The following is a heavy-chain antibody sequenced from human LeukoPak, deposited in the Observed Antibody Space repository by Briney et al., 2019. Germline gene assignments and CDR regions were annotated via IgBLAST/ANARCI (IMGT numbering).Heavy chain of an antibody. V-gene: IGHV3-21*01. CDR1: GFTFDSYS. J-gene: IGHJ4*02. D-gene: IGHD3-9*01. CDR2: ITTRSDYT. CDR3: ARGGTGSENDY. Sequence: GGSLRLSCAAFGFTFDSYSMTWVRQAPGKGLEWISSITTRSDYTYYTDSVEGRFTISRDDAKNSLFLQMNSLRVEDTAIYYCARGGTGSENDYWGQGILVTVSS.